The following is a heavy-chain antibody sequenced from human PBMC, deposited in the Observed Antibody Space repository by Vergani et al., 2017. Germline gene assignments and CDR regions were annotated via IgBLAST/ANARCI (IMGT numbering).Heavy chain of an antibody. CDR1: GDSISSGNYY. Sequence: QVQLQESGPGLLKPSQTLSLTCSVAGDSISSGNYYWNWIRQPAGKGLEWMGRIYSSGSTSYNPSIKSRITMSLDTSKNQFSLSLSSVTAADTAVYYCARVYYGNGSFDYWGQGTLVTVSS. CDR3: ARVYYGNGSFDY. CDR2: IYSSGST. V-gene: IGHV4-61*02. J-gene: IGHJ4*02. D-gene: IGHD3-10*01.